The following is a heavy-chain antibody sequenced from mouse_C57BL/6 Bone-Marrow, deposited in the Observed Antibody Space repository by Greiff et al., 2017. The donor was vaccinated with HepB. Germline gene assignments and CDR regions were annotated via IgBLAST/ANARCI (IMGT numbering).Heavy chain of an antibody. J-gene: IGHJ3*01. CDR2: INPYNGGT. Sequence: VQLQQSGPVLVKPGASVKMSCKASGYTFTDYYMNWVKQSHGKSLEWIGVINPYNGGTSYNQKFKGKATLTVDKSSSTAYMELNSLTSEDSAVYYCARWDYYGSSYEAYWGQGTLVTVSA. CDR1: GYTFTDYY. V-gene: IGHV1-19*01. CDR3: ARWDYYGSSYEAY. D-gene: IGHD1-1*01.